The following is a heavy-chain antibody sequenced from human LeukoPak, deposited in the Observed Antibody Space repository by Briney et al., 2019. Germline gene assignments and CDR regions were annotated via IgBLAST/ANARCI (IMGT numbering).Heavy chain of an antibody. V-gene: IGHV4-59*12. D-gene: IGHD3-10*01. Sequence: GSLRLSCAASGFTFSSYEMNWVRQPPGKGLEWIGNIYNSGSTDYSPSLKSRVTISVDTSKNQFSLKLNSVSAADTAVYYCARVVGPPYHDYWGQGTLVTVSS. CDR3: ARVVGPPYHDY. CDR2: IYNSGST. J-gene: IGHJ4*02. CDR1: GFTFSSYE.